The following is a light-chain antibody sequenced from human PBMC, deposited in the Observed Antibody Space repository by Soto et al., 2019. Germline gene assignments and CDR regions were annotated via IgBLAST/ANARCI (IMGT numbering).Light chain of an antibody. V-gene: IGLV2-23*01. CDR1: SSDVGSYNL. CDR2: EGS. CDR3: CSYAGSSTPYG. Sequence: QSALTQPASVSGSPGQSITISCTGTSSDVGSYNLVSWYQQHPGKAPKLMIYEGSKRPSGVSNRFSGSKSVNTAYLTISGLQAEDEADYYCCSYAGSSTPYGFGTGTKVTVL. J-gene: IGLJ1*01.